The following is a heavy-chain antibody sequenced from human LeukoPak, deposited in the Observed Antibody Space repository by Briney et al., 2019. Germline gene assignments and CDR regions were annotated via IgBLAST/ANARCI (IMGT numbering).Heavy chain of an antibody. V-gene: IGHV3-30*18. J-gene: IGHJ6*02. Sequence: QPGGSLRLSCAASGFTFSSYGMHWVRQAPGKGLEWVAVISYDGSNKYYADSVKGRFTISRDNSKNTLYLQMNSLRAEDTAVYYCAKDHTVTTAYYYGMDVWGQGTTVTVSS. CDR1: GFTFSSYG. D-gene: IGHD4-17*01. CDR2: ISYDGSNK. CDR3: AKDHTVTTAYYYGMDV.